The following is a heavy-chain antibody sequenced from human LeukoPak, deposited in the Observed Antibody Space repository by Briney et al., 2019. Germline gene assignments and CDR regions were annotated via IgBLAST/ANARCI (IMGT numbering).Heavy chain of an antibody. Sequence: PSETLSLTCAVYDGSFSGYYWSWIRQPPGKGLEWIGEINHSGSTNYNPSLKSRVTISVDTSKNQFSLKLSSVTAADTAVYYCARITGTTSLFFDYWGQGTLVTVSS. D-gene: IGHD1-20*01. J-gene: IGHJ4*02. V-gene: IGHV4-34*01. CDR1: DGSFSGYY. CDR3: ARITGTTSLFFDY. CDR2: INHSGST.